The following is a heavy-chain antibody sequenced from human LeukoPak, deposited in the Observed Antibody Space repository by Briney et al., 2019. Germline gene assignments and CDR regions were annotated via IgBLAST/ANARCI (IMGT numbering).Heavy chain of an antibody. Sequence: SGGSLRLSCAASGFTFSSYSMNWVRQAPGKGLEWVAAIGGGGSDTKYTDSVQGRFTLSRDISRNTLVLQMDSLRAEDTAVYFCTKDVFHWAFDVWGPGTLVTVSS. J-gene: IGHJ3*01. V-gene: IGHV3-23*01. CDR2: IGGGGSDT. D-gene: IGHD3-9*01. CDR1: GFTFSSYS. CDR3: TKDVFHWAFDV.